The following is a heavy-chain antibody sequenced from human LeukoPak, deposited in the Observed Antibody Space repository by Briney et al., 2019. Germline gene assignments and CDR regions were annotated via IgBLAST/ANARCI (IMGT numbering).Heavy chain of an antibody. D-gene: IGHD6-13*01. Sequence: GRSLRLSCAASGFTFSTYAMHWVRQAPGKGLEWVAVISYDGKNKFYADSVKGRFDISRDNFKNTLFLQMNSLKAEDTAVYSCAKDWGVAASATYYFDYWGQGSLVTVSS. J-gene: IGHJ4*02. CDR1: GFTFSTYA. CDR3: AKDWGVAASATYYFDY. CDR2: ISYDGKNK. V-gene: IGHV3-30*09.